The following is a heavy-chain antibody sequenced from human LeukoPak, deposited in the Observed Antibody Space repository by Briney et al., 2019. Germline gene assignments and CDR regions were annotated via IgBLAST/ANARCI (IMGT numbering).Heavy chain of an antibody. J-gene: IGHJ4*02. Sequence: ASVKVSCRASGYTFTSYGFSWVRQAPGRGLEWMGWISAYNGDTSYAQRFQGRVTMTTDTSTTTVYMELRSLRSGDTAVYYCERDYVAMSTIRDFGYWGQGTLVTVSS. CDR1: GYTFTSYG. CDR3: ERDYVAMSTIRDFGY. V-gene: IGHV1-18*04. CDR2: ISAYNGDT. D-gene: IGHD5-24*01.